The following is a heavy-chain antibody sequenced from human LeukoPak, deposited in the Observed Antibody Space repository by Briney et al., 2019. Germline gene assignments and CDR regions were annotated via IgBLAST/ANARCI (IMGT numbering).Heavy chain of an antibody. CDR1: GYIFTDYA. D-gene: IGHD3-22*01. Sequence: ASVKVSCRASGYIFTDYAILWVRQAPGQRLEWLGWINAGNGNTKYSQNFQGRVTLTRDTSATTASMEMNSLRSEDTALYYCARGRWSATTASYYLDFWGQGTTVSVSS. V-gene: IGHV1-3*01. CDR2: INAGNGNT. J-gene: IGHJ6*02. CDR3: ARGRWSATTASYYLDF.